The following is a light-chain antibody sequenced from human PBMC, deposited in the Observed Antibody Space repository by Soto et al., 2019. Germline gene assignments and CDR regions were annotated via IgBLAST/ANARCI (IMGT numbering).Light chain of an antibody. J-gene: IGKJ1*01. V-gene: IGKV1-39*01. Sequence: DIQMTQSPSSLSASVGDRVTITCRASQSISSYLNWYQQKPGKAPKLLIYVASSLQSGVPSRFSXSRXGXXXXLTIXSLXPXDFATYYCQQSSSMPWTFGQGTKVESK. CDR3: QQSSSMPWT. CDR1: QSISSY. CDR2: VAS.